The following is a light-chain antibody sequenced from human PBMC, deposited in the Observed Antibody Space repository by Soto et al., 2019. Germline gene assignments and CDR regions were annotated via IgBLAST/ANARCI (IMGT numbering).Light chain of an antibody. CDR3: CSHRGYISFYV. Sequence: QSVLTQPASVSGSPGQSITISCTGTNSDVGTHNLVSWYQQHPGKAPKLIIYEGTKRPSGVSNRFSGSKSGNTASLTISGLQAEDEADYYCCSHRGYISFYVFGTGTKVTVL. V-gene: IGLV2-14*02. CDR2: EGT. J-gene: IGLJ1*01. CDR1: NSDVGTHNL.